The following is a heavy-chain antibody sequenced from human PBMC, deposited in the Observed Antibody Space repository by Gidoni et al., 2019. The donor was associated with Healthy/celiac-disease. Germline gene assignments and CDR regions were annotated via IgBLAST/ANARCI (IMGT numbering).Heavy chain of an antibody. Sequence: QMQLVQSGPEVKKPGTSVKVSCKASGFTFTRSAVQWVRQARGQRLEWIGWIVVGSGNTNYAQKFQERVTITRDMSTSTAYMELSSLRSEDTAVYYCAADDFDYWGQGTLVTVSS. CDR1: GFTFTRSA. CDR2: IVVGSGNT. V-gene: IGHV1-58*01. CDR3: AADDFDY. J-gene: IGHJ4*02.